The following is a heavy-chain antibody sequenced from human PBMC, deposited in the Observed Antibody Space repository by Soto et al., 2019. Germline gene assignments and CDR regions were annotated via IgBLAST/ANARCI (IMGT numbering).Heavy chain of an antibody. J-gene: IGHJ4*02. CDR2: ISSGGST. V-gene: IGHV3-23*01. Sequence: GWSLRLSCAASVFTFTSYAMGWVRQAPGKGLEWVSVISSGGSTYYADSVRGRFTISRDNSKDTLSLQMNSLRAEDTAVYYCAKRRGAGGHFDYWGQGALV. CDR1: VFTFTSYA. D-gene: IGHD2-15*01. CDR3: AKRRGAGGHFDY.